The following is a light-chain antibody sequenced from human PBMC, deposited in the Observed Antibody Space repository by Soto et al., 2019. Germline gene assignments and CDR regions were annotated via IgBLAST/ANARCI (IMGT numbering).Light chain of an antibody. CDR1: QSISGY. CDR3: QQANSFPLT. V-gene: IGKV1-39*01. CDR2: AAS. Sequence: DIQMTQSPSSLSASVGDRVTITCRASQSISGYLNWYQQKPGKAPNLLIYAASSLQSGVPSRFSGSGSGTDFTLTVSSLQPEDFATYYCQQANSFPLTFGGGTKVDIK. J-gene: IGKJ4*01.